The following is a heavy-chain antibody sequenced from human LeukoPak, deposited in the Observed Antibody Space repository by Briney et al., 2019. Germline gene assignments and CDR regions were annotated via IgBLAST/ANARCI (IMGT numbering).Heavy chain of an antibody. CDR1: GFTFSSYG. D-gene: IGHD2-8*01. Sequence: PGRSLRLSCAASGFTFSSYGMRWVRQAPGKGLEWVAVIWYDGSIKYYGDSVRGRFTISRDNPKNTLYLQMNSLRAEDTAVYYCARDRCTNGVCYYDYWGQGTLVTVSS. J-gene: IGHJ4*02. CDR2: IWYDGSIK. V-gene: IGHV3-33*01. CDR3: ARDRCTNGVCYYDY.